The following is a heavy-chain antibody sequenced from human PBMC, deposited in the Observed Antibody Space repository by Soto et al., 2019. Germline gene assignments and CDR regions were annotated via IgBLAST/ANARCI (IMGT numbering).Heavy chain of an antibody. J-gene: IGHJ4*02. CDR1: GFTFRSYW. V-gene: IGHV3-74*01. CDR2: INTDGSTT. D-gene: IGHD3-9*01. Sequence: EVQLVESGGGLVQPGGSLRLSCAVSGFTFRSYWMHWVHQAPGKGLVWVSRINTDGSTTSYADSVKGRFTISRDNAKNTLYLQMNSVRAEDMAVYYCVIDHTGYSDYWGQGTLVTVSS. CDR3: VIDHTGYSDY.